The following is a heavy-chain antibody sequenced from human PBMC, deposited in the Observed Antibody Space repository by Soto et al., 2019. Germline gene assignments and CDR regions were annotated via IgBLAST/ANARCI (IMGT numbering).Heavy chain of an antibody. J-gene: IGHJ4*01. V-gene: IGHV4-59*01. D-gene: IGHD6-13*01. CDR2: IYYSGST. CDR3: ARDSEGPRGSSWYYFDY. Sequence: SETLSLTCTVSGGSISSYYWSWIRQPPGKGLEWIGYIYYSGSTNYNPSLKSRVTISVDTSKNQFSLKLSSVTAADTAVYVCARDSEGPRGSSWYYFDYWGQGTLVTVSS. CDR1: GGSISSYY.